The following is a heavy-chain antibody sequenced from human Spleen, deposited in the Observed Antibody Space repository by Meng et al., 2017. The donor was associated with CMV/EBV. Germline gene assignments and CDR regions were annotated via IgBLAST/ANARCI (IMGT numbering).Heavy chain of an antibody. D-gene: IGHD1-7*01. CDR2: ISGSGGST. CDR3: AKDRNSIAYYYYGMDV. CDR1: GFTFSSYA. Sequence: GESLKISCAASGFTFSSYAMSWVRQAPGKGLEWVSAISGSGGSTYYADSVKGRLTISRDNSKNTLYLQMNSLRAEDTAVYYCAKDRNSIAYYYYGMDVWGQGTTVTVSS. V-gene: IGHV3-23*01. J-gene: IGHJ6*02.